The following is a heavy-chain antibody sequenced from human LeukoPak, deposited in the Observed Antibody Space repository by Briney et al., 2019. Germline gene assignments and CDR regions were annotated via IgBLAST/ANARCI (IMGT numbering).Heavy chain of an antibody. D-gene: IGHD4-17*01. CDR3: ARVGARQILEY. CDR1: GFIFSNYG. J-gene: IGHJ4*02. CDR2: IWYDGSDI. Sequence: PGGSLRLSCAASGFIFSNYGMHWVRQAPGKGLEWVAVIWYDGSDIYYADSVKGRFTISRDNSKNTLYLQMNSLRAEDTAVYYCARVGARQILEYWGQGTLVTVSS. V-gene: IGHV3-33*01.